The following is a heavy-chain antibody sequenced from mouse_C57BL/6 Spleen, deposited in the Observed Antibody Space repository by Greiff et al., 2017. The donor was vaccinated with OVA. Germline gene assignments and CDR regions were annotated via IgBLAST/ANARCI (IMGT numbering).Heavy chain of an antibody. D-gene: IGHD3-2*02. CDR1: GFSLSTFGMG. J-gene: IGHJ2*01. Sequence: QVTLKECGPGILQPSQTLRLTCSFSGFSLSTFGMGVGWIRQPSGKGLEWLAHIWWDDDKYYNPALKSRLTISKVTSKNQVFLKIANVDTADTATYYCARMGQLRLLAYWGQGTTLTVSS. CDR2: IWWDDDK. V-gene: IGHV8-8*01. CDR3: ARMGQLRLLAY.